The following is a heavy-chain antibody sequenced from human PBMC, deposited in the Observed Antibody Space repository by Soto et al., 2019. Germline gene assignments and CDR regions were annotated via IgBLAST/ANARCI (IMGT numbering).Heavy chain of an antibody. CDR3: AKSPRITIFGVVRGDY. CDR1: GFTFSSYA. V-gene: IGHV3-23*01. D-gene: IGHD3-3*01. Sequence: EVQLLESGGGLVQPGGSLRLSCAASGFTFSSYAMSWVRQAPGKGLEWVSAISGSGGSTYYADSVKGRFTISRENSKNPLYLQMNSLRAEDTAVYYCAKSPRITIFGVVRGDYWGQGTLVTVSS. J-gene: IGHJ4*02. CDR2: ISGSGGST.